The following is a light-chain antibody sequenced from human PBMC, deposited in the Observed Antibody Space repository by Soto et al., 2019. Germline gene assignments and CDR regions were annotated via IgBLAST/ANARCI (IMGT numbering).Light chain of an antibody. V-gene: IGKV3-20*01. J-gene: IGKJ4*01. Sequence: EIVLTQSPDTLSLSPGEGATLSCRASQSVSSNYLAWYQQRPGQAPRLLIYDAYRRATGIPDRFSGSGSGTDFTLTISRLEPEDFAVYYCQRYGSSPLTFGGGTKVEIK. CDR2: DAY. CDR1: QSVSSNY. CDR3: QRYGSSPLT.